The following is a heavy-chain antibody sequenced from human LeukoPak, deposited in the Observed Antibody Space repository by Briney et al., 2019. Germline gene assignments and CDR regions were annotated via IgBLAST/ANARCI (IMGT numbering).Heavy chain of an antibody. V-gene: IGHV1-18*01. D-gene: IGHD3-3*01. CDR1: GYTFTSYG. CDR2: ISAYNGNT. J-gene: IGHJ6*03. Sequence: ASVKVSCKASGYTFTSYGISWVRQAPGQGLEWMGWISAYNGNTNYAQKLQGRVTMTTDTSTSTAYMELRSLRSDDTAVYYCARASGRFLRLASYYYYMDVWDKGTTVTVSS. CDR3: ARASGRFLRLASYYYYMDV.